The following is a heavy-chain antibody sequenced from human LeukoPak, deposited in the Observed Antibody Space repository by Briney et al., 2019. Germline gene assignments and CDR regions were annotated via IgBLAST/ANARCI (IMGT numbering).Heavy chain of an antibody. CDR1: GGSISNYY. CDR3: ARDSEWKWLDFDL. D-gene: IGHD6-19*01. J-gene: IGHJ2*01. V-gene: IGHV4-59*12. Sequence: SETLSLTCTVSGGSISNYYWSWIRQPPGKGLEWIGYIHSSGSTNYNPSLKSRVTISVETSKNQFSLKLRSLTAADTAVYHSARDSEWKWLDFDLCGRGTQVTVSS. CDR2: IHSSGST.